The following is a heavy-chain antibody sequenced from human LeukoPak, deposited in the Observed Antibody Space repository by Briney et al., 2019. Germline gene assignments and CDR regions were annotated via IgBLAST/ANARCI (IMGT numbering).Heavy chain of an antibody. J-gene: IGHJ3*02. CDR3: ARVPNYDYVWGSYRPNAFDI. V-gene: IGHV1-69*13. CDR1: GGTFSSYA. Sequence: SVKVSCKASGGTFSSYAISWVRQAPGQGLEWMGGIIPIFGTANYAQKFQGRVTITADESTSTAYMELSSLRSGDTAVYYCARVPNYDYVWGSYRPNAFDIWGQGTMVTVSS. CDR2: IIPIFGTA. D-gene: IGHD3-16*02.